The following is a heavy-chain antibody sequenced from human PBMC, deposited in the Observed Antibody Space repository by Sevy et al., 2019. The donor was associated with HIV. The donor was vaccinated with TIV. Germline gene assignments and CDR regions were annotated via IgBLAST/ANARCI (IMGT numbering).Heavy chain of an antibody. CDR1: GFTFATYW. CDR2: IKQDGTDK. J-gene: IGHJ4*02. D-gene: IGHD3-16*02. Sequence: GGSLRLSCAASGFTFATYWMTWVRQAPGKGLEWVAYIKQDGTDKYYVDSVRGRFAISRDNAKNSLYLHMSGLRAEDTAVYYCARALADWGSFHYSSWRRGTLVTVSS. CDR3: ARALADWGSFHYSS. V-gene: IGHV3-7*01.